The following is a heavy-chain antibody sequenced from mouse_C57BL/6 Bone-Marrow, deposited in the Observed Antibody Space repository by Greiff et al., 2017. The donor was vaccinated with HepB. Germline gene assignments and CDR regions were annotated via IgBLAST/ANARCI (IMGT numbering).Heavy chain of an antibody. V-gene: IGHV1-64*01. CDR2: INPNSGTT. Sequence: QVQLKQSGAELVKPGASVKLSCKASGYTFTSYWMNWVKQRPGQGLEWIGMINPNSGTTNYNEKFKSKATLTVDKSSSTAYMQLSSLTSEDSAVYYCARWDGNYLYYFDYWGQGTTLTVSS. D-gene: IGHD2-1*01. CDR1: GYTFTSYW. CDR3: ARWDGNYLYYFDY. J-gene: IGHJ2*01.